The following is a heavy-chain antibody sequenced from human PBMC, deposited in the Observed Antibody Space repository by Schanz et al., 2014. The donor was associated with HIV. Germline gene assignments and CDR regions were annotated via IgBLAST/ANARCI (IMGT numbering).Heavy chain of an antibody. CDR1: GFTLSNSA. V-gene: IGHV3-30-3*01. CDR3: ARDLPNPYFDFSGPAGDY. D-gene: IGHD3-22*01. J-gene: IGHJ4*02. Sequence: QVQMVESGGGVVQPGRSLRLSCAASGFTLSNSAMHWVRQAPGKGLERVPIISFDGSNKYYADSVKGRFTISRDNSKNTLYLQMNSLRVEDTAVYYCARDLPNPYFDFSGPAGDYWGQGALVTVSS. CDR2: ISFDGSNK.